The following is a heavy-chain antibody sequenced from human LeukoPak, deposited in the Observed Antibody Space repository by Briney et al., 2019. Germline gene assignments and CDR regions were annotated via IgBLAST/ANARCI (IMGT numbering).Heavy chain of an antibody. Sequence: GGSLRLSCAASGFTFSSYEMNWVRQAPGKGLEWVSYISSSGSTIYYADSVKGRFTISRDNAKNSLYLQMNSLRAEDTAVYYCAGGVYVPESDYWGQGTLVTVSS. CDR3: AGGVYVPESDY. J-gene: IGHJ4*02. V-gene: IGHV3-48*03. D-gene: IGHD5/OR15-5a*01. CDR2: ISSSGSTI. CDR1: GFTFSSYE.